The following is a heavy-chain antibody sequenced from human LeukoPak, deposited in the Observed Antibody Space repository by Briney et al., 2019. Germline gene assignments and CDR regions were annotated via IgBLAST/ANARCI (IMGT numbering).Heavy chain of an antibody. CDR3: ARDGRDQGFTAMARGYYYYGMDG. J-gene: IGHJ6*01. CDR1: GFTFSDYY. CDR2: ISSSGSTI. V-gene: IGHV3-11*01. D-gene: IGHD5-18*01. Sequence: PGGSLRLSCAASGFTFSDYYMSWIRQAPGKGLEWVSYISSSGSTIYYADSVKGRFTISRDNAKNSLYLQMNSLRADDTAVYYCARDGRDQGFTAMARGYYYYGMDGWGQGTTVTVS.